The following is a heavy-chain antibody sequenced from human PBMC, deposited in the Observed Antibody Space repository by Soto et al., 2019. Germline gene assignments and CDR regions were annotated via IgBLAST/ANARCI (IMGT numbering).Heavy chain of an antibody. Sequence: ELQLVASGGGLVQPGGSLRLSCAASGFTVSNNYVRWVRQAPGKGLEWVSLIFSNGDTRYADSVKGRFTIPRDSSSNTLYLQLNSQRDEDTAGYYCARDGTYNWVGGQGIHVTISS. CDR3: ARDGTYNWV. CDR1: GFTVSNNY. V-gene: IGHV3-66*01. CDR2: IFSNGDT. D-gene: IGHD1-1*01. J-gene: IGHJ4*02.